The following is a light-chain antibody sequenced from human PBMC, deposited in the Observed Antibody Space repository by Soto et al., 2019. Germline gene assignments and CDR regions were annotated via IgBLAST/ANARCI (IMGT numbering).Light chain of an antibody. J-gene: IGKJ4*01. Sequence: DIQMTQSPSSLSASVGDRVTITCRASQGISSNLAWYQQQPGKVPKLLIYAASTLQSGGPSRFSGSGSGTDFTLTISSLQPEDVATYYCQNYNSAPLSFGGGTKVEIK. CDR3: QNYNSAPLS. CDR1: QGISSN. V-gene: IGKV1-27*01. CDR2: AAS.